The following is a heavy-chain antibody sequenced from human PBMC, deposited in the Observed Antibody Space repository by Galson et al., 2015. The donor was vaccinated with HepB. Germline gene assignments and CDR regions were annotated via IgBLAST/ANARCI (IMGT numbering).Heavy chain of an antibody. CDR3: GTTDYYYYYMDV. V-gene: IGHV3-23*01. CDR1: GFPFSNYA. Sequence: SLRLSCAASGFPFSNYAMSWVRQAPGKGLEWVSAISGSGDSTYYADSVRGRFTISRDNSKNTLYLQMNSLRAEDTAIYYCGTTDYYYYYMDVWGKGTTVTVSS. D-gene: IGHD1-1*01. J-gene: IGHJ6*03. CDR2: ISGSGDST.